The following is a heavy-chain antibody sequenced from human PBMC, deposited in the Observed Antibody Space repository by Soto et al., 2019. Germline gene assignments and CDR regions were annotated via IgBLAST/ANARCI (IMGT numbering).Heavy chain of an antibody. CDR2: INPNSGGT. D-gene: IGHD3-3*01. CDR1: GYTFTGYY. Sequence: QVQLVQYGAEVKKPGASVNVSCKASGYTFTGYYMHWVRQAPGQGIEWMGWINPNSGGTNYAQKFQGRVTMTRDTSISTAYMELSRLRSDDTAVYYCARDLSEGIFGTYYYGMDVWGQGTTVTASS. J-gene: IGHJ6*02. V-gene: IGHV1-2*02. CDR3: ARDLSEGIFGTYYYGMDV.